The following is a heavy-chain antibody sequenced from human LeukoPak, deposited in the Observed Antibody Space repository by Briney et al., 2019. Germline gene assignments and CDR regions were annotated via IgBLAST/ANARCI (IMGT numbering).Heavy chain of an antibody. J-gene: IGHJ4*02. CDR3: ARGVVVAAIIIFDY. V-gene: IGHV4-31*03. Sequence: SETLSLTCTVSGGSISSGGYYWSWIRQHPGKGLEWIGYIYYSGSTYYNPSLKSRVTISVDTSKNQFSLKLSSVTAADTAVYYCARGVVVAAIIIFDYWGQGTLVTVSS. CDR2: IYYSGST. CDR1: GGSISSGGYY. D-gene: IGHD2-15*01.